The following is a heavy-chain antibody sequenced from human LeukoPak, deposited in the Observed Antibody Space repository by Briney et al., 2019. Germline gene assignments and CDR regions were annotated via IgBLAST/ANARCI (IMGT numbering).Heavy chain of an antibody. CDR1: GFTFSSYA. V-gene: IGHV3-23*01. Sequence: GGSLRLSCAASGFTFSSYAMSWVRQAQGKGLERDSAISGSGGSTYYADSVKGRFTISRDNSKSTLYLQMNSLRAEDTAVYYCAKVATIYRHYWGQGTLVTVSS. J-gene: IGHJ4*02. CDR3: AKVATIYRHY. CDR2: ISGSGGST. D-gene: IGHD5-12*01.